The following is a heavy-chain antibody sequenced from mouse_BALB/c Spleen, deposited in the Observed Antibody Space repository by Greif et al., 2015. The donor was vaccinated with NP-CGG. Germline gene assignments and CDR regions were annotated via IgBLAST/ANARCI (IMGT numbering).Heavy chain of an antibody. D-gene: IGHD1-1*01. J-gene: IGHJ4*01. V-gene: IGHV1-7*01. CDR2: INPSTGYT. Sequence: QVQLQQSGAELAKPGASVKMSCKASGYTFTSYWMHWVKQRPGRGLEWIGYINPSTGYTEYNQKFKDKATLTADKSSSTAYMQLSSLTSEDSAVYYCASSYYYGSSYYAMDYWGQGTSVTVSS. CDR3: ASSYYYGSSYYAMDY. CDR1: GYTFTSYW.